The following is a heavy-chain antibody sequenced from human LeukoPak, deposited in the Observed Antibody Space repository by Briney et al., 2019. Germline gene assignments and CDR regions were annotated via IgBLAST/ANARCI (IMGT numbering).Heavy chain of an antibody. D-gene: IGHD1-14*01. CDR2: ISGSGGNT. J-gene: IGHJ6*02. V-gene: IGHV3-23*01. CDR1: GFTFSTYA. Sequence: GGSLRLSCTASGFTFSTYAMNWVRQAPGKGLEWVSSISGSGGNTYYADSVKGRFTISRDNSRNTLYLQMNSLRAEDTAVYYCAKDRSMDVWGQGTTVTVSS. CDR3: AKDRSMDV.